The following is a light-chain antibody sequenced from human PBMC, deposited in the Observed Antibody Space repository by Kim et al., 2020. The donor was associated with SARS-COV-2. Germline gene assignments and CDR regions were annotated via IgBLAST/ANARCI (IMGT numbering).Light chain of an antibody. V-gene: IGLV2-14*01. CDR1: SSDIGNNNY. CDR3: SSYAVTSVV. J-gene: IGLJ1*01. Sequence: QSALTQPASVSGSPGQSVTISCTATSSDIGNNNYVSWYQHHSGKAPIFMIYEVSNRPSGTSYRFSGSKSGNTASLTISELQPDDEADYYCSSYAVTSVVFGTGTKVTLL. CDR2: EVS.